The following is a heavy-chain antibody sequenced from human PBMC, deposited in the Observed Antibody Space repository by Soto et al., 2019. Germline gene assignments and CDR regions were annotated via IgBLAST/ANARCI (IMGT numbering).Heavy chain of an antibody. CDR1: GGSISSGGYY. CDR2: IYYSGST. D-gene: IGHD5-18*01. V-gene: IGHV4-31*03. J-gene: IGHJ6*02. CDR3: ARDPGKWIPYGLDWHV. Sequence: QVQLQESGPGLVKPSQTLSLTCTVSGGSISSGGYYWSWIRQHPGKGLEWIGYIYYSGSTYYNPSLKSRVTISVDTSKNQFSLKLSSVTAADTAVYYCARDPGKWIPYGLDWHVWGQGTTVTVSS.